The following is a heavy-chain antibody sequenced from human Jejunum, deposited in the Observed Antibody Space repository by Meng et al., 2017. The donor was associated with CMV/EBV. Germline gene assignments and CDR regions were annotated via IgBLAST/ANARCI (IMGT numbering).Heavy chain of an antibody. Sequence: ESAPGPVQPSPCLSLACTVSGGSIGTHYWSLIRQCAGQGLEWIVRFYGSDTYNYHPCLNSRLAMSLDTSKVQFSLNLCSVTAADTAIYYCARGPGASTREGFDYWGLGTLVAVSS. D-gene: IGHD1-26*01. CDR2: FYGSDTY. V-gene: IGHV4-4*07. CDR1: GGSIGTHY. CDR3: ARGPGASTREGFDY. J-gene: IGHJ4*02.